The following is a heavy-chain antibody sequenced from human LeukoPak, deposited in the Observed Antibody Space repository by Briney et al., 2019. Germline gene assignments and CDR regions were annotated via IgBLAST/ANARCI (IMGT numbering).Heavy chain of an antibody. CDR3: AKRLGYCSGGSCYLQDAFDI. J-gene: IGHJ3*02. V-gene: IGHV4-4*02. CDR1: GGSISSSNW. CDR2: IYHSGST. D-gene: IGHD2-15*01. Sequence: RPSETLSLTCAVSGGSISSSNWWSWVRQPPGKGLEWIGEIYHSGSTNYNPSLKSRVTISVDKSKNQFSLKLSSVTAADTAVYYCAKRLGYCSGGSCYLQDAFDIWGQGTMVTVSS.